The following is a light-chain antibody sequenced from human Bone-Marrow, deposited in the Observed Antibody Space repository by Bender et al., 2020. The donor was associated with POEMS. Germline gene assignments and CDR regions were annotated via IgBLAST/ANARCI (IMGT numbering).Light chain of an antibody. Sequence: QSVLTQPPSASGTPGQRVTISCSGSNSNIGTNAVNWYQQFPGTAPKLLIYSDNQWPSGVPDRFYAFKSGTSASLAISGLQSEDEADYYWAAWDAGLSGGVFGGGTKLTVL. V-gene: IGLV1-44*01. J-gene: IGLJ3*02. CDR1: NSNIGTNA. CDR2: SDN. CDR3: AAWDAGLSGGV.